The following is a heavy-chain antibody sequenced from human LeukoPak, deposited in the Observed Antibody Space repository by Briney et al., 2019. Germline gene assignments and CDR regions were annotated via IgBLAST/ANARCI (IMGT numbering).Heavy chain of an antibody. J-gene: IGHJ4*02. CDR1: GYSISSGYY. Sequence: ASETLSLTCTVSGYSISSGYYWGWIRKPPGKGLEWIGSIYHSGSTYYNPSLKSRVTISVDTSKNQFSLKLSSVTAADTAVYYCARLGWELPCDYWGQGTLVTVSS. CDR3: ARLGWELPCDY. CDR2: IYHSGST. V-gene: IGHV4-38-2*02. D-gene: IGHD1-26*01.